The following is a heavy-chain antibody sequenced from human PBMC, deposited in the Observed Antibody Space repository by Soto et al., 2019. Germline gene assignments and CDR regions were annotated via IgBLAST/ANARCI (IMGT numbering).Heavy chain of an antibody. Sequence: PSETLSLTCTVSGGSIRSYCWTWIRQPPGEGLEWIGCICNSGSTNYNPSLKSRVTISVDTPKNQFSLKLSSVTAADTAVYYCARHMRYSSGWATTHVDYWGQGTLVTVSS. CDR3: ARHMRYSSGWATTHVDY. CDR1: GGSIRSYC. V-gene: IGHV4-59*08. J-gene: IGHJ4*02. D-gene: IGHD6-19*01. CDR2: ICNSGST.